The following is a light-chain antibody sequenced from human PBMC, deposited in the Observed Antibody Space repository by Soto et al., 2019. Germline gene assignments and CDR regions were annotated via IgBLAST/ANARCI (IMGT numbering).Light chain of an antibody. CDR3: QQSYSNSIT. J-gene: IGKJ5*01. Sequence: DIQMTQSPSSLSASVGDRVTITCRASQSINSYLNWYQQMPGKAPKVLIYGASSLQGGVPSRFSGSGSGTDFTLTISSLQVEDFATYYCQQSYSNSITFGQGTRLEIK. V-gene: IGKV1-39*01. CDR1: QSINSY. CDR2: GAS.